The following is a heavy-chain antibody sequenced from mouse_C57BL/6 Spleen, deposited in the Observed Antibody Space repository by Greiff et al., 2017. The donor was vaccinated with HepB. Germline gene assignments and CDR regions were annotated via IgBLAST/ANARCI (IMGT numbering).Heavy chain of an antibody. D-gene: IGHD1-1*01. CDR3: ARDEGYGSYFDY. J-gene: IGHJ2*01. V-gene: IGHV5-4*01. CDR1: GFTFSSYA. CDR2: ISDGGSYT. Sequence: DVHLVESGGGLVKPGGSLKLSCAASGFTFSSYAMSWVRQTPEKRLEWVATISDGGSYTYYPDNVKGRFTISRDNAKNNLYLQMSHLKSEDTAMYYCARDEGYGSYFDYWGQGTTLTVSS.